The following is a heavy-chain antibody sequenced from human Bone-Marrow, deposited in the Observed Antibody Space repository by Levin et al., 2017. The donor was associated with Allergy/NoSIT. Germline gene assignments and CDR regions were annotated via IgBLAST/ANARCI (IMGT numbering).Heavy chain of an antibody. CDR1: GGSITSYNYY. D-gene: IGHD2-15*01. Sequence: SETLSLTCTVSGGSITSYNYYWGWIRQPPGRGLEWIGSIYYSGTTYYTPSLKGRVTISVDTSKNQFSLKLTSVTAADSAIYYGARQKWSDGKPFDYWGLGTLVTVSS. CDR2: IYYSGTT. V-gene: IGHV4-39*01. CDR3: ARQKWSDGKPFDY. J-gene: IGHJ4*02.